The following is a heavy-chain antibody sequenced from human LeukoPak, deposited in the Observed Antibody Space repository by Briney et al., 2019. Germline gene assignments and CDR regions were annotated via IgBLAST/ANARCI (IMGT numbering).Heavy chain of an antibody. D-gene: IGHD4-23*01. CDR3: ARESLTAVVTPPTY. CDR1: GFTFSSYA. CDR2: ISGSGGST. V-gene: IGHV3-23*01. J-gene: IGHJ4*02. Sequence: GGSLRLSCAASGFTFSSYAMGWVRQAPGKGLEWVSAISGSGGSTYYADSVKGRFTISRDNAKNSLYLQMNSLRAEDTAVYYCARESLTAVVTPPTYWGQGTLVTVSS.